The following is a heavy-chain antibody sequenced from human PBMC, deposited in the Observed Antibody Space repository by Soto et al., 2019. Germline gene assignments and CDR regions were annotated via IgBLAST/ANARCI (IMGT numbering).Heavy chain of an antibody. CDR2: IKQDGSEK. D-gene: IGHD3-3*01. CDR3: ARLRFLEWSPCYFDY. V-gene: IGHV3-7*05. CDR1: GFTFSSYW. J-gene: IGHJ4*02. Sequence: GGSLRLSCAASGFTFSSYWMSWVRQAPGKGLEWVANIKQDGSEKYYVDSVKGRFTISRDNAKNSLYLQMNSLRAEDTAVYYCARLRFLEWSPCYFDYWGQGTLVTVSS.